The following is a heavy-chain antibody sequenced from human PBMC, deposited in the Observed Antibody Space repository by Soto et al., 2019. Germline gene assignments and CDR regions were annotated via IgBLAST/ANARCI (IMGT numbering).Heavy chain of an antibody. CDR2: FYYTGST. CDR3: ARSMHYSDGSNYSPFDY. V-gene: IGHV4-61*01. J-gene: IGHJ4*02. Sequence: SETLSLTCTVSGGSVSSGNYYWIWIRQPPGKGLEWIGYFYYTGSTNYNPSLKSRVTISVDASKNQFSLRLSSLTAADTAVYYCARSMHYSDGSNYSPFDYWGQGTLVTVSS. D-gene: IGHD3-22*01. CDR1: GGSVSSGNYY.